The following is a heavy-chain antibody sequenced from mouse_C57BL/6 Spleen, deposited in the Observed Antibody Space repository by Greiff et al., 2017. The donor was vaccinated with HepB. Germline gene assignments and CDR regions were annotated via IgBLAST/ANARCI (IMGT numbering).Heavy chain of an antibody. CDR1: GFSLTSYG. CDR2: IWSGGST. V-gene: IGHV2-2*01. J-gene: IGHJ4*01. D-gene: IGHD4-1*01. Sequence: QVHVKQSGPGLVQPSQSLSITCTVSGFSLTSYGVHWVRQSPGKGLEWLGVIWSGGSTDYNAAFISRLSISKDNSKSQVFFKMNSLQADDTAIYYCARKLGRGYYAMDYWGQGTSVTVSS. CDR3: ARKLGRGYYAMDY.